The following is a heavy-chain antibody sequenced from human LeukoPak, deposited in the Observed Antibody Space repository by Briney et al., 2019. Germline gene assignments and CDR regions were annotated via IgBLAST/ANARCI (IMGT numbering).Heavy chain of an antibody. CDR1: GGNFRRYA. J-gene: IGHJ6*03. CDR2: IIPSFDTP. Sequence: SVKVSCKACGGNFRRYAIRWVRQAPGQGLEWIGGIIPSFDTPNYAQMFQGRVTITADESMTTVYMELSSLRSEDTAVYYCARDERGYFYYHMDVWGKGTTVTVSS. CDR3: ARDERGYFYYHMDV. V-gene: IGHV1-69*13.